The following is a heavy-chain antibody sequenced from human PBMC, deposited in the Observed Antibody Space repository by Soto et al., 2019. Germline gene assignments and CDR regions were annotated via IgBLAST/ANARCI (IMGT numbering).Heavy chain of an antibody. J-gene: IGHJ4*02. D-gene: IGHD3-3*02. V-gene: IGHV1-46*01. Sequence: RASVKVSCKASGYTFTAYYMHWVRQAPGQGLEWMGIINPSDGSTSYAQKFQGRVTMTRDTSTSTVYMELSSLRSEDTAVYYCARGSQLAYFDYWGQGTLVTVSS. CDR1: GYTFTAYY. CDR2: INPSDGST. CDR3: ARGSQLAYFDY.